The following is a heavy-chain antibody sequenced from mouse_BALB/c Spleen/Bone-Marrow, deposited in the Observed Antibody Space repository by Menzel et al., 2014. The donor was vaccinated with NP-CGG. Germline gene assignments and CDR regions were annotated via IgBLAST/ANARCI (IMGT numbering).Heavy chain of an antibody. CDR2: IWAGGST. Sequence: VMLVESGPGLVAPSQSLSITCTVSGFSLTSYGVHWVRQPPGKGLEWLGVIWAGGSTNYNSALMSRLSISKDNSKSQVLLKMNSLQTDDTAMYYCAREATMITWFAYWGQGTLVTVSA. J-gene: IGHJ3*01. V-gene: IGHV2-9*02. CDR1: GFSLTSYG. CDR3: AREATMITWFAY. D-gene: IGHD2-4*01.